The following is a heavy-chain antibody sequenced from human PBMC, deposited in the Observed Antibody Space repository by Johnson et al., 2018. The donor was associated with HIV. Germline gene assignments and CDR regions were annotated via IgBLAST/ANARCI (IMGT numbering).Heavy chain of an antibody. Sequence: QVQLVESGGGVVQPGRSLRLSCAASGFTFSSYGMHWVRQAPGKGLEWVAVISYDGGNKYYADSVKGRFTISRDNNKDTLYLQMNSLRAEDTAVHYCAKGRIGGGSYSAPDPFDVWGQGTMVTVS. V-gene: IGHV3-30*18. J-gene: IGHJ3*01. CDR3: AKGRIGGGSYSAPDPFDV. D-gene: IGHD1-26*01. CDR1: GFTFSSYG. CDR2: ISYDGGNK.